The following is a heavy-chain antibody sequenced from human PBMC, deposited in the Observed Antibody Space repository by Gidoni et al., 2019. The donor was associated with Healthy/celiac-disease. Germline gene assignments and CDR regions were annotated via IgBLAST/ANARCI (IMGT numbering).Heavy chain of an antibody. CDR2: ISYDGSNK. J-gene: IGHJ4*02. Sequence: HVQLVESGGGVVQPGRSLRLSCAASGFTFSSYSMHWVRQAPGNGLVWVAVISYDGSNKYYADSVKGRFTISRDNSKNTLYLQMNSLRAEDTAVYYCARGRTTVTGGIYWGQGTLVTVSS. CDR3: ARGRTTVTGGIY. D-gene: IGHD4-17*01. CDR1: GFTFSSYS. V-gene: IGHV3-30-3*01.